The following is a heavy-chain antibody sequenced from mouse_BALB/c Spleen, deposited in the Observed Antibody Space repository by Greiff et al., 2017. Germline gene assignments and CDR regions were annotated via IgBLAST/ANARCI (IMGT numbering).Heavy chain of an antibody. CDR2: SDPENGNT. J-gene: IGHJ4*01. CDR3: ARGYGKGPLYAMDY. D-gene: IGHD2-1*01. Sequence: VQLQQSGAELVRPGALVKLSCKASGFNIKDYYMHWVKQRPEQGLEWIGWSDPENGNTIYDPKFQGKASITADTSSNTAYLPLSSLTSEDTAVYYCARGYGKGPLYAMDYWGQGTSVTVSS. V-gene: IGHV14-1*02. CDR1: GFNIKDYY.